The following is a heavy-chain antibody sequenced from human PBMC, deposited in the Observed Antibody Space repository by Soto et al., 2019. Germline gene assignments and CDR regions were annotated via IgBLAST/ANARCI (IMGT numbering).Heavy chain of an antibody. CDR2: ISYDGGSE. D-gene: IGHD6-19*01. V-gene: IGHV3-30*14. CDR1: GFTFFTHA. Sequence: LRLSCEASGFTFFTHAMHWVRQAPGKGLEWVAVISYDGGSEYYADSVRGRFSVSRDNSKNTLYLQINNLRREDTALYYCAREKSSQWLASFDFWGQRTLVTVSS. J-gene: IGHJ4*02. CDR3: AREKSSQWLASFDF.